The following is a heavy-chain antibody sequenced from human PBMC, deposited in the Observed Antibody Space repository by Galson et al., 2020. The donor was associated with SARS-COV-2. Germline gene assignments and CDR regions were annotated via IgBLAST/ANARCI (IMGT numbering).Heavy chain of an antibody. CDR3: AREENFFLVVTATRMCYFDY. CDR2: IYYSGST. CDR1: GGSISSSSYY. Sequence: SETLSLTCTVSGGSISSSSYYWGWIRQPPGKGLEWIGSIYYSGSTYYNPSLKSRVTISVDTSKNQFSLKLSSVTAADTAVYYCAREENFFLVVTATRMCYFDYWGRGTLATV. D-gene: IGHD2-21*02. V-gene: IGHV4-39*02. J-gene: IGHJ4*02.